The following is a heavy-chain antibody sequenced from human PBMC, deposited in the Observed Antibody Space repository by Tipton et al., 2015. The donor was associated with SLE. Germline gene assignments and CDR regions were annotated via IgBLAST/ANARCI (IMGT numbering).Heavy chain of an antibody. CDR1: GFAFDDYA. D-gene: IGHD5-12*01. CDR2: ITWNSGDI. J-gene: IGHJ4*02. V-gene: IGHV3-9*01. Sequence: SLRLSCSASGFAFDDYAMHWVRQVPGKGLEWVSGITWNSGDIGYADSVKGRFTISRDNSKRMVYLQMDGLRVNDTAVYYCARRGGYRAYEDYFDSWGQGTLVTVSS. CDR3: ARRGGYRAYEDYFDS.